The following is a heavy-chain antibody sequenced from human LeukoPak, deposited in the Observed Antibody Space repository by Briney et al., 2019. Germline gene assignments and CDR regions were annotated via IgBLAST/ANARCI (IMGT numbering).Heavy chain of an antibody. V-gene: IGHV4-34*01. Sequence: PSETLSLTCAVHGRSFSGYYWHWLRQPPGKGLEWIGEINHSGSTKYNPSLKSRVTVSADTSKSQFSLTLSSVTAADTAVYYFATWETALVRDYWGQGTLVTVSS. J-gene: IGHJ4*02. CDR2: INHSGST. CDR1: GRSFSGYY. CDR3: ATWETALVRDY. D-gene: IGHD5-18*01.